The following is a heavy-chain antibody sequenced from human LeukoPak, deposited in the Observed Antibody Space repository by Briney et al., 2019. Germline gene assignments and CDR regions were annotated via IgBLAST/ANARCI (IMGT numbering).Heavy chain of an antibody. CDR2: INHSGST. CDR3: ARGDAAAGTFDY. J-gene: IGHJ4*02. Sequence: KTSETLSLTCAVYGGSFSGYYWSWIRQPPGKGLEWIGEINHSGSTNYNPSLKSRVTISVDTSKNQFSLKLSSVTAADTAVYYCARGDAAAGTFDYWGQGTLVTVSS. D-gene: IGHD6-13*01. V-gene: IGHV4-34*01. CDR1: GGSFSGYY.